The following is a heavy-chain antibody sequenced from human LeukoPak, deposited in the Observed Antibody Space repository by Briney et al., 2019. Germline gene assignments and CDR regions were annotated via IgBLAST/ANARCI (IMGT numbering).Heavy chain of an antibody. V-gene: IGHV3-7*04. CDR2: IKQDGSKK. CDR1: GFPFSSYC. CDR3: TRVGYIDEGIDY. J-gene: IGHJ4*02. Sequence: GGSLRLSCVASGFPFSSYCMTWVRQAPGKGLEWVANIKQDGSKKSYVDSVKGRFTISRDNAKNSLYLQMNSLRAEDTAIYYCTRVGYIDEGIDYWGQGTLVTVSS. D-gene: IGHD5-24*01.